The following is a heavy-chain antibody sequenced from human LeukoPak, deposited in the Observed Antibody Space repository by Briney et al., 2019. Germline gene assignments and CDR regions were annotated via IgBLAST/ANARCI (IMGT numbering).Heavy chain of an antibody. CDR1: GFTFSSYA. CDR3: ARDSGMIVVAPFDY. D-gene: IGHD3-22*01. CDR2: ISSNGGST. J-gene: IGHJ4*02. V-gene: IGHV3-64*01. Sequence: GGSLRLSCAASGFTFSSYAMHWVRQAPGKGLEYVSAISSNGGSTYYANSAKGRFTISRDNSKNTLYLQMGSLRAEDMAVYYCARDSGMIVVAPFDYWGQGTLVTVSS.